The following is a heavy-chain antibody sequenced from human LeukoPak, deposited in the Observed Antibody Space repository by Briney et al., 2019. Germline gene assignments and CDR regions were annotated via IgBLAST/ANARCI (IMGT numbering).Heavy chain of an antibody. D-gene: IGHD3-22*01. CDR1: GYTFTGYY. CDR3: AREYYDSSGYYYRDY. J-gene: IGHJ4*02. V-gene: IGHV1-2*02. Sequence: ASVKVSCKASGYTFTGYYMHWVRQAPGQGLEWMGWINPNSGGTNYAQKFQGRVTMTRDTSISTAYMELSRLRSDDTAVYYCAREYYDSSGYYYRDYWGQGTLVTVSS. CDR2: INPNSGGT.